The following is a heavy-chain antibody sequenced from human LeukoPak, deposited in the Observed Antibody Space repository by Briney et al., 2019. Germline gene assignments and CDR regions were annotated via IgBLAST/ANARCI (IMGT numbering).Heavy chain of an antibody. D-gene: IGHD3-16*01. CDR2: INHNGNVN. CDR3: ARGGGLDV. V-gene: IGHV3-7*03. J-gene: IGHJ6*02. CDR1: GFTFSSYW. Sequence: GGSLRLSSAASGFTFSSYWMNWARQAPGKGLEWVASINHNGNVNYYVDSVKGRFTISRDNAKNSLYLQMSNLRAEDTAVYFCARGGGLDVWGQGATVTVSS.